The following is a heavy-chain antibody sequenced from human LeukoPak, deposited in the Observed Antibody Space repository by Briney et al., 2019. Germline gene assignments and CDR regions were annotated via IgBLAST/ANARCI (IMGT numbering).Heavy chain of an antibody. J-gene: IGHJ4*02. Sequence: SETLSLTCTVSGGSISSSSYYWSWIRQPPGKGLEWIGYIYYSGSTNYNPSLKSRVTISVDTSKNQFSLKLSSVTAADTAVYYCARGFRGVIITFDYWGQGTLVTVSS. CDR3: ARGFRGVIITFDY. V-gene: IGHV4-61*01. CDR1: GGSISSSSYY. D-gene: IGHD3-10*01. CDR2: IYYSGST.